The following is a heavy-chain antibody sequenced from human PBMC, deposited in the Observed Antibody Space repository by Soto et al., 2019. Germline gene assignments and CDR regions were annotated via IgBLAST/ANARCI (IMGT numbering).Heavy chain of an antibody. V-gene: IGHV4-61*01. Sequence: KPXETLSLTCAVASYSVSSSSYYWSWVRQPPGKGLEWIGYIHHSGSTNFNPSLKSRVTISVDTSKNQFSLRLSSVTAADTAMYYCARGGGYCSSTSCYTYFFDSWGQGTPVTVSS. CDR1: SYSVSSSSYY. CDR3: ARGGGYCSSTSCYTYFFDS. J-gene: IGHJ4*02. CDR2: IHHSGST. D-gene: IGHD2-2*01.